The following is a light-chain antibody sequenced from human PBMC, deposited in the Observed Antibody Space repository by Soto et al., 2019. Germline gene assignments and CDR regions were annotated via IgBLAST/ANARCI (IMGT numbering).Light chain of an antibody. V-gene: IGKV3-11*01. CDR2: DAS. CDR3: QQRSNWPLT. CDR1: QSVSSY. J-gene: IGKJ4*01. Sequence: EIVLTQSPATLYLSPGERATLSCRASQSVSSYFAWYQQKPGQAPRLLIYDASNRATGIPARFSGSGSGTDFTLTIICLEPEDFAVYYCQQRSNWPLTFGGGTKVDIK.